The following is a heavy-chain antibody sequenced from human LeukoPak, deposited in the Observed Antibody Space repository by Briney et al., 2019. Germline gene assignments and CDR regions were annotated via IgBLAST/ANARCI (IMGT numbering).Heavy chain of an antibody. Sequence: ASVKVSCRASGYTFTGYYIHWVRQAPGQGLGWMGWINPNTGGSNNAQKFQGRVTMTRDTSISTAYMELSRLRYDDTAVYYCARERQDSSSSVDYWGQGTLVTVSS. V-gene: IGHV1-2*02. J-gene: IGHJ4*02. CDR2: INPNTGGS. D-gene: IGHD6-6*01. CDR1: GYTFTGYY. CDR3: ARERQDSSSSVDY.